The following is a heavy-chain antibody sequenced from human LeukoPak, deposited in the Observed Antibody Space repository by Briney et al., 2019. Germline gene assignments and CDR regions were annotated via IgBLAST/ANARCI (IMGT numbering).Heavy chain of an antibody. CDR3: ARSIAAAGGFDY. D-gene: IGHD6-13*01. CDR1: GFTFSDYY. J-gene: IGHJ4*02. V-gene: IGHV3-11*04. Sequence: GGSLRLSCAASGFTFSDYYMTWIRQAPGEGLEWVSYISSSGSAIYYADSVKGRFTISRDNAKNSLYLQMNSLRAEDTAVYYCARSIAAAGGFDYWGQGTLVTVSS. CDR2: ISSSGSAI.